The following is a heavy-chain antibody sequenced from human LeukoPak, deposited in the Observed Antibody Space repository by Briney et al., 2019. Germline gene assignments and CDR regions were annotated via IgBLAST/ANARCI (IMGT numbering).Heavy chain of an antibody. CDR2: IIPILGIV. D-gene: IGHD4-17*01. V-gene: IGHV1-69*04. CDR1: GGTFSSYA. CDR3: ARDDGDYCFDY. Sequence: ASVKVSCKASGGTFSSYAISWVRQAPGQGLEWMGRIIPILGIVNYAQKFQGRVTITAGKSTSTAYMELSSLRSEDTAVYYCARDDGDYCFDYWGQGTLVTVSS. J-gene: IGHJ4*02.